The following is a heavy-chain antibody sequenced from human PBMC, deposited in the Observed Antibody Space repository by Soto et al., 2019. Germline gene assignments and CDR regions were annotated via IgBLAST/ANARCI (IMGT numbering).Heavy chain of an antibody. J-gene: IGHJ4*02. V-gene: IGHV3-23*01. Sequence: PGGSLRLSCAASGFTFSSYAMSWVRQAPGKGLEWVSSIRNSDGSTYYADSLRGRFSISRDNSKNTLYLQMSGLTAEDTAVYYCAKGLGSSYYSKYDFDYWGQGTVVTVSS. CDR2: IRNSDGST. CDR3: AKGLGSSYYSKYDFDY. D-gene: IGHD3-10*01. CDR1: GFTFSSYA.